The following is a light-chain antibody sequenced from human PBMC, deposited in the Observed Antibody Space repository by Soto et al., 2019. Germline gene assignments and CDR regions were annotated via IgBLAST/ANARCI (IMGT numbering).Light chain of an antibody. V-gene: IGLV2-14*01. CDR2: EVS. Sequence: QSALTQPASLSGSPGQSITISCTGTSVDVGGYNYVSWYQQHPGKAPKLMIYEVSNRPSGVSNRFSGSKSGNTASLTISGLQAEDDADYYCSSYTSSSTLVFGGGTKLTVL. J-gene: IGLJ3*02. CDR3: SSYTSSSTLV. CDR1: SVDVGGYNY.